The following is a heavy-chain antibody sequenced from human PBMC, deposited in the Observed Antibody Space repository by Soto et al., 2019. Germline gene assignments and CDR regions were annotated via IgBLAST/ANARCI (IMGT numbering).Heavy chain of an antibody. CDR2: IYYSGST. CDR1: GGSISSSSYY. CDR3: ERQSIAAAGGDY. J-gene: IGHJ4*01. Sequence: SETLSLTCTVSGGSISSSSYYWGWIRQPPGKGLEWIGSIYYSGSTYYNPSLKSRVTISVDTSKNQFSLKLSSVTAADTAVYYRERQSIAAAGGDYWCHGTLVNVS. V-gene: IGHV4-39*01. D-gene: IGHD6-13*01.